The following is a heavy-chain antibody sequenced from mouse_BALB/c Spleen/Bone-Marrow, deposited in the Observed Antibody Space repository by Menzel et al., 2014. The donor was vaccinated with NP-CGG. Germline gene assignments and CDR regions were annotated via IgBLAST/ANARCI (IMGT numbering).Heavy chain of an antibody. Sequence: VKLMESGAELMKPGASVRISCKATGYTFSSYWIEWVKQRPGHGLEWIGEIFPGSGTTNYNEKFEGKATFTADTSSNTAFVQLSSLTSEDSAVYYCARTLWDYYAMDYWGQGTSVTVSS. V-gene: IGHV1-9*01. J-gene: IGHJ4*01. CDR2: IFPGSGTT. D-gene: IGHD1-1*02. CDR1: GYTFSSYW. CDR3: ARTLWDYYAMDY.